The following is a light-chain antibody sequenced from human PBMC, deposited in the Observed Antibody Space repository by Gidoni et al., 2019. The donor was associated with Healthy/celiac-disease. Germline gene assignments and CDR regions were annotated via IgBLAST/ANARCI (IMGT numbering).Light chain of an antibody. CDR1: QSISSW. CDR3: QQYNSYWA. J-gene: IGKJ1*01. Sequence: CRASQSISSWLAWYQQKPGKAPKLLIYKASSLESGVPSRFSGSGSGTELTLTISSLQPDDFATYYCQQYNSYWAFGQGTKVEIK. V-gene: IGKV1-5*03. CDR2: KAS.